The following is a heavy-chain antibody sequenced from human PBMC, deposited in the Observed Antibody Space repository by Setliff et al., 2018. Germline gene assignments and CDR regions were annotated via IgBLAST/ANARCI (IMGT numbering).Heavy chain of an antibody. D-gene: IGHD6-19*01. CDR3: ARVYLAGSGWDKANALDI. J-gene: IGHJ3*02. CDR2: INPSGGGT. V-gene: IGHV1-46*03. CDR1: GYTFIYYY. Sequence: ASVKVSCKASGYTFIYYYIHWVRQAPGQGLEWMGLINPSGGGTIYARKFQGRVTMARETSTSTVYMELSGLRSEDTAVYYCARVYLAGSGWDKANALDIWGQGTRGT.